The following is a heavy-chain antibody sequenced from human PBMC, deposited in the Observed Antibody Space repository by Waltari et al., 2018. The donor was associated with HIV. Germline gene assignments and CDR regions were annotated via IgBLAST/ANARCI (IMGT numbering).Heavy chain of an antibody. V-gene: IGHV3-53*01. Sequence: EVQLVESGGGLIQPGGSLRLSCAASGFTVSSNYMSWVRQAPGKGLELVSVIFSGGNTYYADSVKGRFNVSRGNSKTPWYLQMNSLRAEDTAVYYCASEYSRSGYAFDIWGQGTMVTVSS. CDR1: GFTVSSNY. CDR3: ASEYSRSGYAFDI. D-gene: IGHD6-6*01. J-gene: IGHJ3*02. CDR2: IFSGGNT.